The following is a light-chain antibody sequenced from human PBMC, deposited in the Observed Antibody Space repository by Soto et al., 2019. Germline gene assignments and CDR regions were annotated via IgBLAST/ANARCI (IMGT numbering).Light chain of an antibody. V-gene: IGKV2-28*01. Sequence: DIVMTQSPLSLPVTPGEPASISCRSSQSRLASNGYDYLDWYVQKPGQSPQLLISLGSNRASGVPDNFSGSGSGTDFTLKIRRVEAEDVGVYYCMQALQSLRTFGQGTKLEIK. CDR1: QSRLASNGYDY. CDR3: MQALQSLRT. J-gene: IGKJ2*01. CDR2: LGS.